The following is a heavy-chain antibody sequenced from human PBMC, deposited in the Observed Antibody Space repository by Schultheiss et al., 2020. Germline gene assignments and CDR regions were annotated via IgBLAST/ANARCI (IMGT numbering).Heavy chain of an antibody. CDR3: ARENGDYGGGSIDY. V-gene: IGHV3-9*01. D-gene: IGHD4-23*01. CDR1: GFTFDDYA. CDR2: ISWNSGSI. Sequence: GGSLRLSCAASGFTFDDYAMHWVRQAPGKGLEWVSGISWNSGSIGYADSVKGRFTISRDNAKNSLYLQMNSLRAEDTALYYCARENGDYGGGSIDYWGQGTLVTVSS. J-gene: IGHJ4*02.